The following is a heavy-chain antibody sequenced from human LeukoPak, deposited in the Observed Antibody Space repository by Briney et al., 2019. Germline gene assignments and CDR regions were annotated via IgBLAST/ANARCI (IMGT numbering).Heavy chain of an antibody. J-gene: IGHJ4*02. Sequence: GGSLRLSCAASGFTFSSYAMSWVRQAPGKGLERVSAISGSGGSTYYADSVKGRFTISRDNAKNTLYLQMNSLRAEDTAVYYCATDPTPRITMVREDLFDYWGQGTLVTVSS. V-gene: IGHV3-23*01. CDR2: ISGSGGST. CDR3: ATDPTPRITMVREDLFDY. CDR1: GFTFSSYA. D-gene: IGHD3-10*01.